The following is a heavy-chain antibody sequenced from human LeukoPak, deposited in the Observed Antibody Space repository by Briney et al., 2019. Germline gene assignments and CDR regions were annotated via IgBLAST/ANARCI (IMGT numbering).Heavy chain of an antibody. J-gene: IGHJ5*02. D-gene: IGHD5-18*01. CDR1: GFTFSSYA. CDR3: ASESVGYSSGLNWFDP. V-gene: IGHV4-34*01. Sequence: GSLRLSCAASGFTFSSYAMSWIRQPPGKGLEWIGEINHTGSTNYNPSLKSRVTMSVDTSKNQFSLKLSSVTAADTAVYYCASESVGYSSGLNWFDPWGQGTLVTVSS. CDR2: INHTGST.